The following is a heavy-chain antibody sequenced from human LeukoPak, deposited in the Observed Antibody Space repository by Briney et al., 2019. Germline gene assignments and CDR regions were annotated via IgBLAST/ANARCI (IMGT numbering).Heavy chain of an antibody. D-gene: IGHD3/OR15-3a*01. J-gene: IGHJ4*02. CDR3: ARWTSG. CDR2: IKQDGSEK. V-gene: IGHV3-7*01. Sequence: GGSLRLSCAASGLTFSSFWMSWVRQAPGKGLEWVANIKQDGSEKYYVDAVKGRFTISRDNAKNSLYLQMNSLRAEDTAVYYCARWTSGWGQGTLVTVSS. CDR1: GLTFSSFW.